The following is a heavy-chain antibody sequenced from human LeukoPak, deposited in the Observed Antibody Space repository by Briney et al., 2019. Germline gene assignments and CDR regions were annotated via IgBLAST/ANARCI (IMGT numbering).Heavy chain of an antibody. CDR2: IRRKDLGATR. V-gene: IGHV3-49*04. CDR3: TRTPRSAGDYYDT. Sequence: PGGSLRLSCIASGFIFGDYTMNWVRQAPGKGREWVSFIRRKDLGATRAYAASVKGRFTISRDDSKSITYLQMNSQRTEDAAVYYCTRTPRSAGDYYDTWGQGTMVTVSS. CDR1: GFIFGDYT. J-gene: IGHJ3*02. D-gene: IGHD3-10*01.